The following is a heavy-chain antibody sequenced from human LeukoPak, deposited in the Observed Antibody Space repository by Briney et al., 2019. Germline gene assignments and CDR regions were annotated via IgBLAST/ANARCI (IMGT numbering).Heavy chain of an antibody. CDR2: IYHSGST. J-gene: IGHJ2*01. CDR1: GGSISSGGYS. V-gene: IGHV4-30-2*01. Sequence: PSETLSLTCAVSGGSISSGGYSWSWIRQPPGKGLEWIGYIYHSGSTYYNPSLKSRVTISVDTSKNQFSLKLSSVTAADTAVYYCARVRIGVVVIDPYWYFDLWGRGTLVTVSS. CDR3: ARVRIGVVVIDPYWYFDL. D-gene: IGHD3-22*01.